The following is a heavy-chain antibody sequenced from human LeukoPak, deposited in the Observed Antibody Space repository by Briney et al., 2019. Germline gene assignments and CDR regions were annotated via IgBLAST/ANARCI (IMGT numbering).Heavy chain of an antibody. CDR1: GYTFTSCY. Sequence: GASVKVSCKASGYTFTSCYMHWVRQAPGQGLEWMGIINPSGCSTSYAQKFQGRVTMTRDTATNTVYMELSSLRSEDTAVYYCARDHGLRYFDYWGQGTLVTVSS. CDR2: INPSGCST. D-gene: IGHD4-17*01. J-gene: IGHJ4*02. CDR3: ARDHGLRYFDY. V-gene: IGHV1-46*01.